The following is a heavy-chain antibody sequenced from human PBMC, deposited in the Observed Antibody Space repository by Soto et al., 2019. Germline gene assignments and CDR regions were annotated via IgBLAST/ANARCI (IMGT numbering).Heavy chain of an antibody. CDR2: IYYSGST. V-gene: IGHV4-31*03. J-gene: IGHJ4*02. D-gene: IGHD3-3*01. CDR1: GGSISSGGYY. CDR3: ARDYYDFWSGYRNHYFDY. Sequence: QVQLQESGPGLVKPSQTLSLTCTVSGGSISSGGYYWSWIRQHPGKGLEWIGYIYYSGSTYYNPSLKSRVTISVDTSKNQFSLKLSSVTAADTAVYYCARDYYDFWSGYRNHYFDYWGQGTLVTVSS.